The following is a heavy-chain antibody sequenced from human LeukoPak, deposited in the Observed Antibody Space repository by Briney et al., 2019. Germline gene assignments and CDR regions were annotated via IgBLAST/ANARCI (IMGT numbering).Heavy chain of an antibody. CDR1: GFTFSSYG. Sequence: GRSLRLSCAASGFTFSSYGMHWVRQAPGKGLEWVAVISYDGSNKYYADSVKGRLTISRDNSKNTLYLQMNSLRAEDTAVYYCAKDREDIVVVPAASAAGLWGQGTLVTVSS. D-gene: IGHD2-2*01. CDR2: ISYDGSNK. V-gene: IGHV3-30*18. CDR3: AKDREDIVVVPAASAAGL. J-gene: IGHJ4*02.